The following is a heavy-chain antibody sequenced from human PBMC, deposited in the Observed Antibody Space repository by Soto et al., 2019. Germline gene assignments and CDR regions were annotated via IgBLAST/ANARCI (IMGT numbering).Heavy chain of an antibody. CDR1: GYSFTSYW. Sequence: PGESLKISCKGSGYSFTSYWIGWVRQMPGKGLEWMGIIYPGDSDTRYSPSFQGQVTISADKSISTAYLQWSSLKASDTAIYYCARIWGNGYNWYYYYNGMDVWGQGTTVTVSS. CDR2: IYPGDSDT. J-gene: IGHJ6*02. D-gene: IGHD5-12*01. CDR3: ARIWGNGYNWYYYYNGMDV. V-gene: IGHV5-51*01.